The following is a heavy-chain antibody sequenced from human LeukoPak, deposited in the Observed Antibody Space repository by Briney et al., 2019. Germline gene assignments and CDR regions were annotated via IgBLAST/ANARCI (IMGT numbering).Heavy chain of an antibody. V-gene: IGHV3-30*18. J-gene: IGHJ4*02. CDR3: AKDRHLDRTDGYYFDY. CDR1: AFTFRTYG. CDR2: ISFDANNK. Sequence: PGGSLRLSCAASAFTFRTYGMHWVRQAPGKGLEWVAVISFDANNKYYADFVKGRFTISRDNSKNTLYLQMNSLRAEDTAVYYCAKDRHLDRTDGYYFDYWGQGTLVTVSS. D-gene: IGHD1-14*01.